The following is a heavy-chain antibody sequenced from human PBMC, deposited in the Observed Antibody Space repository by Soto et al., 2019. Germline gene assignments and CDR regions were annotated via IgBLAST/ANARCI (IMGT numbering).Heavy chain of an antibody. V-gene: IGHV3-48*01. D-gene: IGHD6-13*01. CDR2: ISSSSSTI. CDR1: GFTFSSYS. CDR3: ARHPERIAQIGWFEH. Sequence: EVQLVESGGGLVQPGGSLRLSCAASGFTFSSYSMNWVRQAPGKGLEWVSYISSSSSTIYYAASFKGRFTISRDNAKTSLYRQMNSLRTEDTAVYYCARHPERIAQIGWFEHWGQGTLVTVSS. J-gene: IGHJ5*02.